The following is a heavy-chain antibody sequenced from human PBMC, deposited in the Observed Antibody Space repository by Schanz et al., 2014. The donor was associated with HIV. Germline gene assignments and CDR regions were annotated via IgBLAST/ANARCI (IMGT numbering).Heavy chain of an antibody. V-gene: IGHV3-30*03. CDR3: ARSPDWAGTDAFDI. CDR2: ISYDGSNK. D-gene: IGHD6-19*01. CDR1: RFTFSSYG. Sequence: QVQLVESGGGVVQPVRSLRLSCAASRFTFSSYGMHWVRQAPGKGLEWVAVISYDGSNKYYADSVKGRFTISRDNPKNTLYLQMNSLRAEDTAIYYCARSPDWAGTDAFDIRGQGTMVTVSS. J-gene: IGHJ3*02.